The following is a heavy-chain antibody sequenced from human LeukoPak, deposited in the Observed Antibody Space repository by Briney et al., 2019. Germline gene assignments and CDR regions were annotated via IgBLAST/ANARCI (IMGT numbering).Heavy chain of an antibody. J-gene: IGHJ4*02. CDR2: IYWDDDK. V-gene: IGHV2-5*02. CDR1: GFSLSTSGVG. CDR3: AHSDLGYCSGGSCLDY. Sequence: ESGPTPVKPTQTLTLTCTFSGFSLSTSGVGVGWIRQPPGKALEWLALIYWDDDKRYSPSLKSRLTITKDTSKNQVVLTMTNMDPVDTATYYCAHSDLGYCSGGSCLDYWGQGTLVTVSS. D-gene: IGHD2-15*01.